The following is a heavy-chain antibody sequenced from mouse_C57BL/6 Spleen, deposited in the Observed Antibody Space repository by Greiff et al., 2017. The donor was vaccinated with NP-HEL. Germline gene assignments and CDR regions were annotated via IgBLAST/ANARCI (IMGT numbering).Heavy chain of an antibody. V-gene: IGHV1-26*01. CDR1: GYTFTDYY. D-gene: IGHD1-1*01. CDR3: ARRAYGSSSDY. CDR2: INPNNGGT. Sequence: VQLQQSGPELVKPGASVKISCKASGYTFTDYYMNWVKQSHGKSLEWIGDINPNNGGTSYNQKFKGKATLTVDKSSSTAYMELRSLTSEDSAVYYCARRAYGSSSDYWGQGTTLTVSS. J-gene: IGHJ2*01.